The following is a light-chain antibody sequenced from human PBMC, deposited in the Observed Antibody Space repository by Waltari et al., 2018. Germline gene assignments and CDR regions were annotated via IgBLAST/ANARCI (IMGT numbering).Light chain of an antibody. Sequence: QSVLTQPPSASGTPGQRVTISCSGSSSNIGSNYVYWYQQLPGTAPKLRIYRNNQRPSGVPDRFCGSKSGTSASLAISGLRSEDEADYYCAAWDDSLSGYVCGTGTKVTVL. J-gene: IGLJ1*01. CDR3: AAWDDSLSGYV. CDR2: RNN. V-gene: IGLV1-47*01. CDR1: SSNIGSNY.